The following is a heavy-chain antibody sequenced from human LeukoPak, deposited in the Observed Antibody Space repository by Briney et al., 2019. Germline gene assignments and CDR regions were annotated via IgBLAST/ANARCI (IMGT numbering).Heavy chain of an antibody. J-gene: IGHJ4*02. CDR3: ARGSYDSSGYLFDY. D-gene: IGHD3-22*01. CDR1: GFTFSSYA. V-gene: IGHV3-48*01. Sequence: QPGGSLRLSCAASGFTFSSYAMSWVRQAPGKGLEWVSYISSSSSTIYYADSVKGRFTISRDNSKNTLYLQMNNLRAEDTAVYYCARGSYDSSGYLFDYWGQGTLVTVSS. CDR2: ISSSSSTI.